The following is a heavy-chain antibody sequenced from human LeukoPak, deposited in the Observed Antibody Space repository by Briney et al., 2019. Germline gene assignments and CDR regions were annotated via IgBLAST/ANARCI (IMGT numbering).Heavy chain of an antibody. CDR2: IYYSGST. CDR3: AREYCSSTSCYCDV. D-gene: IGHD2-2*01. Sequence: SETLSLTCTVSGGSISSGDYYWGWIRQPPGKGLEWIEYIYYSGSTYYNPSLKSRITISVDTSKNQFSLKLSSVTAADTAVYYCAREYCSSTSCYCDVWGQGTTVTVSS. J-gene: IGHJ6*02. CDR1: GGSISSGDYY. V-gene: IGHV4-30-4*01.